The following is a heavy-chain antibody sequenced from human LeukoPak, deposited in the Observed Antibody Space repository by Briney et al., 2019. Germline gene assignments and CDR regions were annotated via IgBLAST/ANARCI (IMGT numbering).Heavy chain of an antibody. J-gene: IGHJ4*02. CDR3: ARVGGTGYSYGNDPVDY. Sequence: PGGSLRLSCAASGFTFSSYAMHWVRQAPGKGLEWVAVISYDGSNKYYADSVKGRFTISRDNSKNTLYLQMNSLRAEDTAVYYCARVGGTGYSYGNDPVDYWGQGTLVTVSS. CDR2: ISYDGSNK. V-gene: IGHV3-30-3*01. D-gene: IGHD5-18*01. CDR1: GFTFSSYA.